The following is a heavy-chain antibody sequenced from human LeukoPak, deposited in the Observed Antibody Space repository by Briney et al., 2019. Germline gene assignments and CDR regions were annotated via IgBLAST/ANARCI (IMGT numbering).Heavy chain of an antibody. CDR2: ITPNSGGT. J-gene: IGHJ4*02. V-gene: IGHV1-2*06. CDR3: ARSGDGYNHFPFDY. CDR1: GYTFTGYY. D-gene: IGHD5-24*01. Sequence: GASVKVSCKASGYTFTGYYMHWVRQAPGQGLEWMGRITPNSGGTNYAQKFQGRVTMTRGTSISTAYMELSRLRSDDTAVYYCARSGDGYNHFPFDYWGQGTLVTVSS.